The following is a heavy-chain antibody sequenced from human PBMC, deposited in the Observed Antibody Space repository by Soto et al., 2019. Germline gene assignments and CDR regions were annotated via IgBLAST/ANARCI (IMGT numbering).Heavy chain of an antibody. D-gene: IGHD5-12*01. CDR2: ISSSSSYI. CDR3: AAEWLQFVD. J-gene: IGHJ4*02. V-gene: IGHV3-21*01. CDR1: GFTFGSYI. Sequence: GSLRLSRAASGFTFGSYILNWVRQAPGKGLEWVSSISSSSSYIYYADSVKGRFTISRDNAKNSLYLQMNSLRAEDTAVYYCAAEWLQFVDWGQGTLVTVSS.